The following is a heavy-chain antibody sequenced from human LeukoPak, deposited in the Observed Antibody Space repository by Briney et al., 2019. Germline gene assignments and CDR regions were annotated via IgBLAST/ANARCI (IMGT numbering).Heavy chain of an antibody. D-gene: IGHD3-22*01. CDR2: ISSSSSYI. CDR3: ARPDYYDSSGYYYASYYFDY. J-gene: IGHJ4*02. Sequence: PGGSLRLSRAASGFTFSSYSMNWVRQAPGKGLEWVSSISSSSSYIYYADSVKGRFTISRDNAKNSLYLQMNSLRAEDTAVYYCARPDYYDSSGYYYASYYFDYWGQGTLVTVSS. CDR1: GFTFSSYS. V-gene: IGHV3-21*01.